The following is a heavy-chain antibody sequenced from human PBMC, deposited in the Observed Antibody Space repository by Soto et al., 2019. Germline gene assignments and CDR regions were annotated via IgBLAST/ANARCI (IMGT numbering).Heavy chain of an antibody. V-gene: IGHV1-69*02. CDR3: AITYCRDNSCPRDFDF. D-gene: IGHD2-21*01. J-gene: IGHJ4*02. CDR2: FIPILDMA. CDR1: GGTFNTYT. Sequence: QVQVVQSGAEVKKPESSVKVSCKPSGGTFNTYTVNWVRLARGHGLEWMGRFIPILDMANYAQKFQDRVTITAYRSTFTAYMELNSLTSDDTAVYYCAITYCRDNSCPRDFDFWGPGTRVTVSS.